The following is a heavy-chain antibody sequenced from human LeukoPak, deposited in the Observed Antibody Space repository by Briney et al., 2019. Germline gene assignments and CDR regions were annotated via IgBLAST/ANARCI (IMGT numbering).Heavy chain of an antibody. V-gene: IGHV3-30*04. Sequence: GRSLRLSCAASGFTFSSYAMHWVRQAPGKGLEWVAVISYDGSNKYYADSVKGRFTISRDNSKNTLYLQMNSLKTEDTAIYYCVRVITTVSGWYHFDYWGQGALVTVSS. J-gene: IGHJ4*02. CDR1: GFTFSSYA. D-gene: IGHD6-13*01. CDR2: ISYDGSNK. CDR3: VRVITTVSGWYHFDY.